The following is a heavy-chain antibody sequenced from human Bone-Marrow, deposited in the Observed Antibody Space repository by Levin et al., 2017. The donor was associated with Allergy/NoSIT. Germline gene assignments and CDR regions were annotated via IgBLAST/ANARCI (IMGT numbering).Heavy chain of an antibody. CDR3: ARVAHKNGNYTPSRFDL. V-gene: IGHV4-30-4*01. Sequence: SETLSLTCTVSGGSINSGDYHWSWIRQSPGKGLEWIGFIYYDGGTYYSPSLRSRLTILVDTSKNHFSLKLSSVTAADTAMYYCARVAHKNGNYTPSRFDLWGHGTLVTVSS. J-gene: IGHJ5*02. CDR1: GGSINSGDYH. CDR2: IYYDGGT. D-gene: IGHD4-11*01.